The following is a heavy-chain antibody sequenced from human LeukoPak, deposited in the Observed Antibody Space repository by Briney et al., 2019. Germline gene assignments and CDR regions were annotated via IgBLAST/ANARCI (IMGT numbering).Heavy chain of an antibody. Sequence: SETLSLTCTVSGYSITSAYYWGWIRQPPGKGLEWIGSIYYSGSTYYNPSLKSRVTISVDTSKNQFSLKLSSVTAADTAVYYCAREGADYDYVWGSYRSLPIFDYWGQGTLVTVSS. D-gene: IGHD3-16*02. CDR1: GYSITSAYY. CDR2: IYYSGST. CDR3: AREGADYDYVWGSYRSLPIFDY. V-gene: IGHV4-38-2*02. J-gene: IGHJ4*02.